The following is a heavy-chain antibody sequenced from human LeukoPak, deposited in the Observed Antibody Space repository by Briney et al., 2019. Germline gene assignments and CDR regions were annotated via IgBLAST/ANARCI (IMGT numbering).Heavy chain of an antibody. CDR1: GFTFSSYS. V-gene: IGHV3-23*01. J-gene: IGHJ4*02. Sequence: GGSLRLSCAASGFTFSSYSMNWVRQAPGKGLEWVSAISGSGGSTYYADSVKGRFTISRDNSKNTLYLQMNSLRAEDTAVYYCAKDFGYGYSVYWGQGTLVTVSS. CDR2: ISGSGGST. CDR3: AKDFGYGYSVY. D-gene: IGHD5-18*01.